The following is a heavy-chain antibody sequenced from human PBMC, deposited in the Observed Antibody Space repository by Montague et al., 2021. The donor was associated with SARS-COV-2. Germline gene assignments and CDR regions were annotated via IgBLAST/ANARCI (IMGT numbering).Heavy chain of an antibody. CDR3: AGIWFSSGYQGIYYFDY. CDR2: IYYSGSN. J-gene: IGHJ4*02. D-gene: IGHD3-22*01. V-gene: IGHV4-39*07. Sequence: SETLSLTCTVSGGSISSSSYYWGWIRQPPGKGLEWIGSIYYSGSNYYNPSLKSRVTISVDTSKNQFSLKLSSVTAADTAVYYCAGIWFSSGYQGIYYFDYWGQGTLVTVSS. CDR1: GGSISSSSYY.